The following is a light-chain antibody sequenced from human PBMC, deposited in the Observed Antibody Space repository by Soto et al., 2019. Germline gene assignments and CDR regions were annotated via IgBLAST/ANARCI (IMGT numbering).Light chain of an antibody. J-gene: IGLJ2*01. CDR2: NVN. CDR1: SSDVGGYDY. Sequence: QSALTQVASVSGSPGKSITISCTGTSSDVGGYDYVSWYQQHPGKAPKLMIYNVNYRPSGVSDRFSGSKSGDTASLTISGLQAEDEANYYCSSYTNNNTVVFGGGTKLTVL. CDR3: SSYTNNNTVV. V-gene: IGLV2-14*03.